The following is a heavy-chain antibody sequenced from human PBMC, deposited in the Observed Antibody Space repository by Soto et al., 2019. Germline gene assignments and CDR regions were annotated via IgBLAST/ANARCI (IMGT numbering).Heavy chain of an antibody. D-gene: IGHD4-4*01. Sequence: PSETLSLTCFVSGGSVNSVTYYWSWIRQPPGKGLEWIGYISYSGSTNYNPSLKSRASMSLDSSKNQFSLKLIAVTAADTAVYYCARGDDYKRSCFGPWGQGTLGTVSS. CDR2: ISYSGST. V-gene: IGHV4-61*01. J-gene: IGHJ5*02. CDR3: ARGDDYKRSCFGP. CDR1: GGSVNSVTYY.